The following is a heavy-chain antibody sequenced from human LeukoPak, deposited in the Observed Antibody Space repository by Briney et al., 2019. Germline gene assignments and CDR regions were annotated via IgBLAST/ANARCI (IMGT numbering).Heavy chain of an antibody. D-gene: IGHD3-10*01. CDR1: GYTFTGYY. CDR2: INPNSGGT. V-gene: IGHV1-2*02. J-gene: IGHJ6*03. CDR3: ARGPYGSGSYYYMDV. Sequence: ASVKVSCKASGYTFTGYYMHWVRQAPGQGLEWMGWINPNSGGTNYAQKFQGRVTMTRDTSISTAYMELSRLRSDDTVVYYCARGPYGSGSYYYMDVWGKGTTVTVSS.